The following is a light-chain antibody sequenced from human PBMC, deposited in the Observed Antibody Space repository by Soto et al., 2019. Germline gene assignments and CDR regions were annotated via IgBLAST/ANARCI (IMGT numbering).Light chain of an antibody. J-gene: IGKJ5*01. CDR1: QSVSSSF. Sequence: EIVLTQSPCTLSLSPGETVTLSCRASQSVSSSFIAWYQQKPGHSPSLLVFGASTRATDIPDRFSGRGSGTDFTLTISRLEPEDFAVYYCHHYGSSWAFGQGTRLEIK. V-gene: IGKV3-20*01. CDR2: GAS. CDR3: HHYGSSWA.